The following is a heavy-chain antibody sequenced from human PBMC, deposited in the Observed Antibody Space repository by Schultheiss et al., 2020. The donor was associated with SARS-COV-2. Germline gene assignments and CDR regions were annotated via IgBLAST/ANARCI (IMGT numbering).Heavy chain of an antibody. CDR2: TYYRSKWYN. J-gene: IGHJ6*02. V-gene: IGHV6-1*01. D-gene: IGHD3-22*01. CDR1: GDSVSSNTVA. Sequence: SQTLSLTCVISGDSVSSNTVAWNWIRQSPSRGLEWLGRTYYRSKWYNDYAVSVKSRITINPNTSKNQFSLQLNSVTPEDTAVYYCARAHYYDSSGYNYYYGMDVWGQGTAVTVSS. CDR3: ARAHYYDSSGYNYYYGMDV.